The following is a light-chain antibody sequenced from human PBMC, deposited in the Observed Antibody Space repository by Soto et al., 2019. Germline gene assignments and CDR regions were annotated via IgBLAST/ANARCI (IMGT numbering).Light chain of an antibody. V-gene: IGKV4-1*01. CDR1: QSVLYSSNNRNY. Sequence: DIMMTQSPDSLSVSLGERATINCKSSQSVLYSSNNRNYLAWYQQKPRQHPKLLIYWASTRESGVPSRFSGSGSGTDFTLTISRLEPEDFAAYFCQQYGSSRTFGQGTKVDNK. CDR2: WAS. CDR3: QQYGSSRT. J-gene: IGKJ1*01.